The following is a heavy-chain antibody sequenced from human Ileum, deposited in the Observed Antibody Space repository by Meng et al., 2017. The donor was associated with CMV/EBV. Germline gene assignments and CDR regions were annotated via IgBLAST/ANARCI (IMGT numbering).Heavy chain of an antibody. CDR3: AGGAITGTTEVPFDY. V-gene: IGHV4-61*02. J-gene: IGHJ4*02. Sequence: VPLQESGPGLAKPSPPLSLTCTVSGGSISSGGHYWSWLRQPAGKGLEWIGRIYTSESTNYNPSLKSRVTISVDTSKNQFSLKLSSVTATDTAVYYCAGGAITGTTEVPFDYWGQGTLVTVSS. CDR1: GGSISSGGHY. CDR2: IYTSEST. D-gene: IGHD1-20*01.